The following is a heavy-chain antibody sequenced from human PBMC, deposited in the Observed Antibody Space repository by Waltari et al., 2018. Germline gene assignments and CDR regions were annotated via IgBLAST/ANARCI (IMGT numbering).Heavy chain of an antibody. Sequence: QVQLQESGPGLVKPSETLSLKCTVSGDSIRNHFWSWIRQPPGRGLEFVGYVSGSGSTKYKPSRDSRVSITVDMSHNQFSLEVRSVNPADTAVYYCARAVSTGIQGVIAPGDYWGQGVLVAISS. CDR1: GDSIRNHF. CDR3: ARAVSTGIQGVIAPGDY. V-gene: IGHV4-59*11. D-gene: IGHD1-1*01. CDR2: VSGSGST. J-gene: IGHJ4*02.